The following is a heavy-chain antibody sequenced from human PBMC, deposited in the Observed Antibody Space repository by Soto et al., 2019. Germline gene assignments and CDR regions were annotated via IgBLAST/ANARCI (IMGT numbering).Heavy chain of an antibody. Sequence: GPGVKTPGASVKVSCKASAYTFTTSVISWARQAPRQGLEWMGWISGYNGQTNYPQKFRGRVTLTTDTSTSTAYMELRSLRSDDTAMYYCARDNRKELWVEGLNAMDVWGQGTTVTVSS. V-gene: IGHV1-18*04. CDR2: ISGYNGQT. CDR1: AYTFTTSV. D-gene: IGHD3-10*01. CDR3: ARDNRKELWVEGLNAMDV. J-gene: IGHJ6*02.